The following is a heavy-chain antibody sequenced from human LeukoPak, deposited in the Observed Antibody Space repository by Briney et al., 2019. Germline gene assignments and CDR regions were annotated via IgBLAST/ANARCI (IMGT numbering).Heavy chain of an antibody. D-gene: IGHD2-15*01. V-gene: IGHV3-66*02. CDR3: ARSQLGMVAYFDY. CDR2: IYSGGST. J-gene: IGHJ4*02. Sequence: GGSLRLSCAASGFTVNSNYMSWVRQAPGKGLEWVSVIYSGGSTYYADSVKGRFTISRDNSKNTLYLQMNSLRAEDTAVYYCARSQLGMVAYFDYWGQGTLVTVSS. CDR1: GFTVNSNY.